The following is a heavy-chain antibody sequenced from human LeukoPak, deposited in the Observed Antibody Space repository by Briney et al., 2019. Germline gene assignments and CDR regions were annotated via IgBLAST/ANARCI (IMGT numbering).Heavy chain of an antibody. D-gene: IGHD6-6*01. CDR2: IYPGDSDT. Sequence: GESLKISCKGSGYSFTSYWIGWVRQMPGKGLEWMGIIYPGDSDTRFSPSFQGQVTISADKSISTAYLQWSSLKASDTAMYYCARARYSSSVWTEDFDYWGQGTLVTVSS. V-gene: IGHV5-51*01. J-gene: IGHJ4*02. CDR1: GYSFTSYW. CDR3: ARARYSSSVWTEDFDY.